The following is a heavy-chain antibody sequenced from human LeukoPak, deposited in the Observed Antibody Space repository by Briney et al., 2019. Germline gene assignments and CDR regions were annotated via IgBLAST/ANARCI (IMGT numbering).Heavy chain of an antibody. CDR2: IYSSGST. CDR1: GGSIRSYY. Sequence: SETLSLTCTVSGGSIRSYYWSWIRQPAGKGLEWIGRIYSSGSTNYNPSLKSRVTMSEDKSKNQFSLKLSSVTAADTAVYYCARSPLYYDSSGWEYYFDYWGQGTLVTVSS. V-gene: IGHV4-4*07. J-gene: IGHJ4*02. D-gene: IGHD3-22*01. CDR3: ARSPLYYDSSGWEYYFDY.